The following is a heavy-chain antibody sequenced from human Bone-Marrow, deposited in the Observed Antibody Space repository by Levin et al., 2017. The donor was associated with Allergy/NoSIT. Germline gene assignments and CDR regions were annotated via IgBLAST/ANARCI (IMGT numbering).Heavy chain of an antibody. J-gene: IGHJ4*02. CDR1: GFPFSTYA. CDR3: AKSQGEYNDFWSGYYTFLPFDH. CDR2: ISGRSNRT. V-gene: IGHV3-23*01. D-gene: IGHD3-3*01. Sequence: GGSLRLSCAASGFPFSTYAMSWVRQAPGKGLEWLSVISGRSNRTYYAESVKGRITISRDNSKNTLYLQMNGLRVEDTAVYYCAKSQGEYNDFWSGYYTFLPFDHWGQGILVTVSS.